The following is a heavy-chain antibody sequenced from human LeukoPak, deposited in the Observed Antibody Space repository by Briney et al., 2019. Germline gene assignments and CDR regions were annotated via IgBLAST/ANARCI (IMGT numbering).Heavy chain of an antibody. CDR1: GLTVSGDY. D-gene: IGHD6-13*01. CDR3: ARAVEAAGTRAVYYFDY. Sequence: GGSLRLSCAASGLTVSGDYMSWGRQAPGKGLEWVSVIYSGGSTYYADSVKGGFTISRDNSKNTLYLQMNSLRAEDTAVYYCARAVEAAGTRAVYYFDYWGQGTLVTVSS. V-gene: IGHV3-66*01. CDR2: IYSGGST. J-gene: IGHJ4*02.